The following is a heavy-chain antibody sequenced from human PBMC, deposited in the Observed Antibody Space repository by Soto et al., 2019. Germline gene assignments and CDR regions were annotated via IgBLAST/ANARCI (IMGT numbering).Heavy chain of an antibody. Sequence: PGRSLRLSCAASGVTRDDYAMYCVRQAPGKGLEWVSGINWNGADIGYADSVKGRFTISRDNAKNSLHLQMNSLRAEDTALYYFAKDASTTWYYGLALCGQLPTVVVSS. V-gene: IGHV3-9*01. CDR2: INWNGADI. CDR1: GVTRDDYA. D-gene: IGHD6-13*01. CDR3: AKDASTTWYYGLAL. J-gene: IGHJ6*02.